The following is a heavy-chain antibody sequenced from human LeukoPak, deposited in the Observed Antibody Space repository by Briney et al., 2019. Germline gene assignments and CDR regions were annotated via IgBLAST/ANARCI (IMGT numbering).Heavy chain of an antibody. CDR1: GFTVSSNY. Sequence: PGGSLRLSCAASGFTVSSNYMSWVRQPPGKGLEWIGEINHSGSTNYNPSLKSRVTISVDTSKNQFSLKLSSVTAADTAVYYCARGRSGRSSGWYRNWFDPWGQGTLVTVSS. D-gene: IGHD6-19*01. J-gene: IGHJ5*02. V-gene: IGHV4-34*01. CDR2: INHSGST. CDR3: ARGRSGRSSGWYRNWFDP.